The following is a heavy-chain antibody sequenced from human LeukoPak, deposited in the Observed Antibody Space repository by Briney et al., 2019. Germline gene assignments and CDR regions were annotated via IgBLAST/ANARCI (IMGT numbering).Heavy chain of an antibody. CDR2: INPNSGGT. V-gene: IGHV1-2*02. CDR3: ATRPAAPEGYYYYMDV. Sequence: ASVKVSCKASGYTFTGYYMHWVRQAPGQGLEWMGWINPNSGGTNYAQKFQGRVTMTRDTSISTAYMELSSLRSDDTAVYYCATRPAAPEGYYYYMDVWGKGTTVTVSS. J-gene: IGHJ6*03. D-gene: IGHD2-2*01. CDR1: GYTFTGYY.